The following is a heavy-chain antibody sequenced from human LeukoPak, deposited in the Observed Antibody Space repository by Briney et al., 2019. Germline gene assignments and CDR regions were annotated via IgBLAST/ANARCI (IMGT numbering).Heavy chain of an antibody. J-gene: IGHJ4*02. D-gene: IGHD3-9*01. CDR3: ARVLRDYYFDY. Sequence: GGSLRLSCTASGFSFSSYNMNWVRQAPGKGLEWVSSITSSSSYIYYADSVKGRFTISRDNAKNSLYLQMNSLRAEDTAVYYCARVLRDYYFDYWGQGTLVTVSS. V-gene: IGHV3-21*01. CDR2: ITSSSSYI. CDR1: GFSFSSYN.